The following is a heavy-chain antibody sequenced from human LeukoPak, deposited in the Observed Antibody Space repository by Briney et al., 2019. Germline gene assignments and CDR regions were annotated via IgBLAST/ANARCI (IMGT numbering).Heavy chain of an antibody. CDR3: ARGFSSLFDY. CDR2: ISSGSSYI. Sequence: PGGSLRLSCAASGFTFSSYSMNWVRQAPGKGLEWVSSISSGSSYIYYADSVKGRFTISRDNAKNSLYLQMNSLRAEDTAVYYCARGFSSLFDYWGQGTLVTVSS. V-gene: IGHV3-21*01. CDR1: GFTFSSYS. D-gene: IGHD6-13*01. J-gene: IGHJ4*02.